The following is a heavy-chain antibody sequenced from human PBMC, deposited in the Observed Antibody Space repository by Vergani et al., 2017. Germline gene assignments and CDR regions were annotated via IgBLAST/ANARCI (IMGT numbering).Heavy chain of an antibody. V-gene: IGHV4-39*07. CDR3: ARLVSNEFQE. CDR2: INYSGST. CDR1: GGSISSSSYN. Sequence: QLQLQESGPGLVKPSETLSLTCTVSGGSISSSSYNWGWIRQPPGKGLEWIGSINYSGSTYYNPSLKSRVTISVDTSKNQFSLKLSSVTAADTALYYCARLVSNEFQEWGLGTLVTVSS. J-gene: IGHJ4*02. D-gene: IGHD4-11*01.